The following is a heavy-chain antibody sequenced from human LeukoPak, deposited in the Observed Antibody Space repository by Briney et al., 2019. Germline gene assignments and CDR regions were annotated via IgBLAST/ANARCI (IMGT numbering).Heavy chain of an antibody. CDR3: ARGRESLDYSSSWYGITPPYMDV. CDR2: IYYSGST. Sequence: SETLSLTCTVSGGSISSYYWSWIRQPPGKGLEYIGHIYYSGSTNYNPSLKSRVTISLDTSKKQFSLKLSSGTAADTAVYYCARGRESLDYSSSWYGITPPYMDVWGKGTTVTISS. V-gene: IGHV4-59*01. D-gene: IGHD6-13*01. J-gene: IGHJ6*03. CDR1: GGSISSYY.